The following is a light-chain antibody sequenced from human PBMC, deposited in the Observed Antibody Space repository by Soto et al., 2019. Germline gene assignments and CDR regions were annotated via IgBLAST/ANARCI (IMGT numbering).Light chain of an antibody. Sequence: DIVVTQTPLSLSVTPGQPASISCKSSQSLLHSNGKTYLYWYLQRPGQPPQLLIYEVSNRFSGVPDRVSGCGSGTDFTLTSSRLEAEAVGVYYCVPCIQIPYTFGQGTKLEI. V-gene: IGKV2D-29*01. CDR1: QSLLHSNGKTY. CDR2: EVS. CDR3: VPCIQIPYT. J-gene: IGKJ2*01.